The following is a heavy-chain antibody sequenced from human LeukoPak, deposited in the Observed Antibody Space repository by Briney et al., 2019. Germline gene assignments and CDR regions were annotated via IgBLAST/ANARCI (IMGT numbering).Heavy chain of an antibody. V-gene: IGHV3-30*03. D-gene: IGHD3-3*01. CDR2: ISYDGSNK. J-gene: IGHJ4*02. Sequence: GGSLRLSCAASGFTFSSYGMHWVRQAPGKGLEWVAVISYDGSNKYYADSVKGRFTISRDNSKNTLYLQMNSLRAEDTAVYYCARGLDYDFWSGRDYWGQGTLVTVSS. CDR3: ARGLDYDFWSGRDY. CDR1: GFTFSSYG.